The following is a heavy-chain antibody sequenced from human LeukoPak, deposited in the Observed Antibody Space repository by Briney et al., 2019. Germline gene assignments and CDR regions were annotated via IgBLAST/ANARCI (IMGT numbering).Heavy chain of an antibody. CDR1: GYTFTGYY. CDR3: ARGGVITFGGVIVPFDY. D-gene: IGHD3-16*02. J-gene: IGHJ4*02. CDR2: INPNGGGT. V-gene: IGHV1-2*04. Sequence: ASVKVSCKASGYTFTGYYMHWVRQAPGQGLEWMGWINPNGGGTNYAQKFQGWVTMTRDTSISTAYMELSRLRSDDTAVYYCARGGVITFGGVIVPFDYWGQGTLVTVSS.